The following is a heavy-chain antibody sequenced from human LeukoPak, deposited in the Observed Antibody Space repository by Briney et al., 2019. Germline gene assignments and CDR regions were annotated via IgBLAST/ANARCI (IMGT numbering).Heavy chain of an antibody. CDR1: GVSISSYY. V-gene: IGHV4-59*01. J-gene: IGHJ4*02. Sequence: SETLSLTCTVSGVSISSYYWSWIRQPPGKGLEWIGYIYYSGSTNYNPSLKSRVTISVDTSKNQFSLKLSSVTAADTAVYYCARANYDILTGHFDYWGQGTLVTVSS. CDR3: ARANYDILTGHFDY. CDR2: IYYSGST. D-gene: IGHD3-9*01.